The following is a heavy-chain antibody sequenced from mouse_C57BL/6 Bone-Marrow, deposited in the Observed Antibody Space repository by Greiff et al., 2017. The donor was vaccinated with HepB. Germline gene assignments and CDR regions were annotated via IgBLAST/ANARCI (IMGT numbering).Heavy chain of an antibody. J-gene: IGHJ3*01. CDR1: GYSITSGYY. CDR2: ISYDGSN. Sequence: EVKLMESGPGLVKPSQSLSLTCSVTGYSITSGYYWNWIRQFPGNKLEWMGYISYDGSNNYNPSLKNRISITRDTSKNQFFLKLNSVTTEDTATYYCAREHYYGSSWGQGTLVTVSA. D-gene: IGHD1-1*01. CDR3: AREHYYGSS. V-gene: IGHV3-6*01.